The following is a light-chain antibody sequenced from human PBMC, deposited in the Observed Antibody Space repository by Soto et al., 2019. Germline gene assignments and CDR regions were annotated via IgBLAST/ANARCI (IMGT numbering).Light chain of an antibody. CDR3: QQSYSTPYT. CDR1: QSISSY. V-gene: IGKV1-39*01. CDR2: AAS. Sequence: DIQMTQSPSSLSASVGDRVTITCRASQSISSYLNWYQQKPGKAPKLLIYAASSLQSGVPSRFSGSGSGTDFTLTISSLQPDDFATYYCQQSYSTPYTFGQGTKVDIK. J-gene: IGKJ2*01.